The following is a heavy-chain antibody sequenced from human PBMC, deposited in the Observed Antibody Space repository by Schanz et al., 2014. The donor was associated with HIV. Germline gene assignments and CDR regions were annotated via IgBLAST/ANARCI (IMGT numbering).Heavy chain of an antibody. V-gene: IGHV3-23*04. CDR1: GFTFSSYA. D-gene: IGHD3-22*01. CDR2: ISGSGGRT. CDR3: AKPEYDSRGNSQSHFDY. Sequence: EVQLVESGGGLVQPGGSLRLSCAASGFTFSSYAMSWVRQAPGKGLEWVSAISGSGGRTYYADSVNGRFTISRDNSKNTLYLQMTTLRIDDTAVYYCAKPEYDSRGNSQSHFDYWGQGTLVTVSS. J-gene: IGHJ4*02.